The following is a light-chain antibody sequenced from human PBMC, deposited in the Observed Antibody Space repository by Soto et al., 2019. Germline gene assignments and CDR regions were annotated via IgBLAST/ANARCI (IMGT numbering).Light chain of an antibody. Sequence: EIVLTQSPGTLSLSPGERATLSCRASQSISSNYLAWYQQKPGQAPRLLIYGASSRATGIPDRFSGSGSGTDFHLTISRLEPEDFAVYDCQQYGSSPFTFGPGTKVDIK. J-gene: IGKJ3*01. V-gene: IGKV3-20*01. CDR3: QQYGSSPFT. CDR2: GAS. CDR1: QSISSNY.